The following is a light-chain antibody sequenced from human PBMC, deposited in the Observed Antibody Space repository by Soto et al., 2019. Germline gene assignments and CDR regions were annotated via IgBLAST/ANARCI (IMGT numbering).Light chain of an antibody. CDR2: DVS. V-gene: IGLV2-14*01. CDR3: CSHPISNTWA. J-gene: IGLJ7*01. Sequence: QSALTQPASVSGSPGQSITISYTGPSSYVCASNSVSWYQQHPGKSPKLLMYDVSSRPSGGSNRFSGSKSGNTSSMTISGLQADDEADHYCCSHPISNTWAFGGGTQLTV. CDR1: SSYVCASNS.